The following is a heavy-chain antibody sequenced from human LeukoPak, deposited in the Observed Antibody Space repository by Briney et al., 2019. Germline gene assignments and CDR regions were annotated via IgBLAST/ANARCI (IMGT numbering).Heavy chain of an antibody. J-gene: IGHJ4*02. V-gene: IGHV3-21*01. D-gene: IGHD3-22*01. CDR3: ARDHAYYYDSSGSNDY. CDR1: GFTFSSYS. Sequence: PGGSLRLSCAASGFTFSSYSMNWVRQAPGKGLEWVSSISSSSSYIYYADSVKGRFTISRDNAKNSLYLQMNSLRAEDTAVYYCARDHAYYYDSSGSNDYWGQGTLVTVSS. CDR2: ISSSSSYI.